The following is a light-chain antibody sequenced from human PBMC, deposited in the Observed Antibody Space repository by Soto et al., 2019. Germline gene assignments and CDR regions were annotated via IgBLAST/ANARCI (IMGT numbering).Light chain of an antibody. CDR1: SSDVGSYNS. CDR3: CSYAGSNTYV. V-gene: IGLV2-23*01. CDR2: EGS. Sequence: QSALTQPASVSGSPGQSIAISCTGTSSDVGSYNSVSWYQLHPGKAPKLIIYEGSKRPSGVSNRFSGSKSGNTASLTISGLQAEDGADYYCCSYAGSNTYVFGTGTKLTVL. J-gene: IGLJ1*01.